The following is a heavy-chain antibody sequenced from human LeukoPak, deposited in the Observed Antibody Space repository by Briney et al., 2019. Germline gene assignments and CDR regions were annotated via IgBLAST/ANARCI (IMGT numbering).Heavy chain of an antibody. CDR1: GFTFSRYT. V-gene: IGHV3-21*01. CDR2: ISSSSDYI. D-gene: IGHD3-22*01. Sequence: GGSLRLSCAASGFTFSRYTMNWVRQAPGKGLEWVSSISSSSDYIYYADSVNGRFTIFRDNARNSLYLHMNSLRDEDTALYYCARDSQAYFDGSGSFHGVAFDIWGQGAMVTVSS. CDR3: ARDSQAYFDGSGSFHGVAFDI. J-gene: IGHJ3*02.